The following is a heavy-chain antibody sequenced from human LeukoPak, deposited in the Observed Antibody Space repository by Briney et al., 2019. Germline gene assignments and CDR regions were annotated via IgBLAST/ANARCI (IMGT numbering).Heavy chain of an antibody. CDR3: ARDLSMIVDY. J-gene: IGHJ4*02. D-gene: IGHD3-16*01. Sequence: GGSLRLSCAASGFTFSSYAMSWVRQAPGKGLEWAAYINQDGSEKYYVDSVKGRFTISRDNAKNSLYLQMTSLRAEDTAVYYCARDLSMIVDYWGQGTLVTVSS. V-gene: IGHV3-7*01. CDR1: GFTFSSYA. CDR2: INQDGSEK.